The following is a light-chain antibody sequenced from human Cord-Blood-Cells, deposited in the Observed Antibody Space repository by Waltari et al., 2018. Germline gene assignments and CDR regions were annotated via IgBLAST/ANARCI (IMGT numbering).Light chain of an antibody. CDR1: QSVLYSSNNKNY. J-gene: IGKJ1*01. CDR2: WAS. V-gene: IGKV4-1*01. Sequence: DIVMTQSPDSLAVSLGVRATINCKFSQSVLYSSNNKNYLAWYQQKPGQPPNLLLYWASTRESGVPDRFSCSGSGTDFTLTISSLQAEDVAVYYCQQYYSTPPTFGQGTKVEIK. CDR3: QQYYSTPPT.